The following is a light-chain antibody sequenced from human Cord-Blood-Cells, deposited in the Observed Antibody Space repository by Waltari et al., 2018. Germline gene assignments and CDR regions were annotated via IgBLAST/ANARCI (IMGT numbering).Light chain of an antibody. V-gene: IGLV2-14*01. Sequence: QSALTQPASVSGSPGQSITISCTGTSSDVGGYYYSSWYQQHPGKAPKLMIYDVSKRPSGVSNRFSGSKSGNTASLTISGLQAEDEADYYCSSYTSSSTVVFGGGTKLTVL. J-gene: IGLJ2*01. CDR3: SSYTSSSTVV. CDR1: SSDVGGYYY. CDR2: DVS.